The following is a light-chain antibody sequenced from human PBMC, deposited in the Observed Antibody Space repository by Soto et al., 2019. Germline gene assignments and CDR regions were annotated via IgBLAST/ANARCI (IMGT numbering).Light chain of an antibody. CDR2: QDS. V-gene: IGLV3-1*01. CDR1: KLGDKY. Sequence: SYELTQPPSVSVSPGQTASITCSGDKLGDKYACWYQQKPGQSPVLVIYQDSKRPSGIPERFSGSNSGNTATLTISGTQAMDEADSYCQAWDSSTVVFGGGTKLTV. J-gene: IGLJ2*01. CDR3: QAWDSSTVV.